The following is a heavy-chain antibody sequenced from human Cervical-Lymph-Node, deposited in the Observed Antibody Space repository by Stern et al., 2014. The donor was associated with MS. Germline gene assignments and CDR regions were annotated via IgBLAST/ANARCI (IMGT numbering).Heavy chain of an antibody. D-gene: IGHD1-1*01. CDR1: GFTGSRDY. J-gene: IGHJ4*02. Sequence: EVQLEESGGGVIQPGGSLRLSCTASGFTGSRDYMTWVRQATGQGLEWVSLITNVWSSVYTDSVKGRFTISRDDSKNTVYLHMTSLRAEDTAMYYCARDTSSPERSDWWGQGTLVTVSS. CDR3: ARDTSSPERSDW. V-gene: IGHV3-53*01. CDR2: ITNVWSS.